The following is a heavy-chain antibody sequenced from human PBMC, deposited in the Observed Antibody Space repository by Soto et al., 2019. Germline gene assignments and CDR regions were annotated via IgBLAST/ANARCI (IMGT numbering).Heavy chain of an antibody. D-gene: IGHD2-15*01. J-gene: IGHJ4*02. CDR2: IYSGGST. CDR3: ARVRQGGNAGLDY. Sequence: GGSLRLSCAASGFTVSSNYMSWVRQAPGKGLEWVSVIYSGGSTYYADSVKGRFTISRDNSKNTLYLQMNSPRAEDTAVYYCARVRQGGNAGLDYWGQGTLVTVSS. CDR1: GFTVSSNY. V-gene: IGHV3-53*01.